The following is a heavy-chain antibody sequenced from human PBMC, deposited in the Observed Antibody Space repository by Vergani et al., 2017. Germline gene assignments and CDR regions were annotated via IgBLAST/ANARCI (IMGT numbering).Heavy chain of an antibody. J-gene: IGHJ4*02. CDR2: ISSSSSYI. CDR3: ARGWRDGYNFDC. CDR1: GFTFSSYS. D-gene: IGHD5-24*01. V-gene: IGHV3-21*01. Sequence: VQLVESGGGLVKPGGSLRLSCAASGFTFSSYSMNWVRQAPGKGLEWVSSISSSSSYIYYADSVKGRFTISRDNAKNSLYLQMNSLRAEDTAVYYCARGWRDGYNFDCWGQGTLVTVSS.